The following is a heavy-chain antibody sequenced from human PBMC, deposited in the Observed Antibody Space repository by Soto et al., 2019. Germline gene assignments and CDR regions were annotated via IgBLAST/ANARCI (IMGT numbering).Heavy chain of an antibody. CDR2: INAGNGNT. CDR3: GRDQSGIGYYVDWFDP. J-gene: IGHJ5*02. V-gene: IGHV1-3*01. CDR1: GYTFTSYA. D-gene: IGHD3-10*02. Sequence: ASVTVSCQASGYTFTSYAMHWVRQAPGQRPEWLGWINAGNGNTYYSEKFEGRVTFTRDTAATTVNMELTSLTSEDTAIYYCGRDQSGIGYYVDWFDPWGQGTLVTVSS.